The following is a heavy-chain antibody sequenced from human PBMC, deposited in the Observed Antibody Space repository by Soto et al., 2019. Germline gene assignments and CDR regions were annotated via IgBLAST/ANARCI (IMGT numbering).Heavy chain of an antibody. D-gene: IGHD6-19*01. V-gene: IGHV3-23*01. CDR1: GFTFSSYA. Sequence: EVQLLESGGGLIQPGGSLRLSCAASGFTFSSYAMSWVRQAPGKGLEWVSAISGSGGSTYYADSVKGRFTISRDNSKNTLYLQMNGLRAEDTAVYYCANAYSRGPSYYYGMDVWGQGTAVTVSS. CDR2: ISGSGGST. J-gene: IGHJ6*02. CDR3: ANAYSRGPSYYYGMDV.